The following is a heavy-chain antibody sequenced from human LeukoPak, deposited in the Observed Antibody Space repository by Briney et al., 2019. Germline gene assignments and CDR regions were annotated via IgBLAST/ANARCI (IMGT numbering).Heavy chain of an antibody. D-gene: IGHD5-12*01. CDR1: GGSISSSSYY. CDR2: IYYSGST. J-gene: IGHJ4*02. V-gene: IGHV4-39*01. CDR3: ASGEMATTSF. Sequence: SETLSPTCTVSGGSISSSSYYWGWLRQPPGKGLEWIGSIYYSGSTYCNPSLKSRVTISVDTSKNQFSLKLSSVTAADTAVYYCASGEMATTSFWGQGTLVTVSS.